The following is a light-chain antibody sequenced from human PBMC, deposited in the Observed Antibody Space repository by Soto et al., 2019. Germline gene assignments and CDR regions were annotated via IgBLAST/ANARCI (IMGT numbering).Light chain of an antibody. Sequence: QSALTQPASVSGSPGQSITISCTGTSSDIGTYNFVSWFQQHPDQAPKLIIYEVSNRPSGVSDRFSGSKSGNTASLTISGLQAEDEADYYCGSNTTSTTHVFGSGTKLTVL. V-gene: IGLV2-14*01. J-gene: IGLJ1*01. CDR2: EVS. CDR3: GSNTTSTTHV. CDR1: SSDIGTYNF.